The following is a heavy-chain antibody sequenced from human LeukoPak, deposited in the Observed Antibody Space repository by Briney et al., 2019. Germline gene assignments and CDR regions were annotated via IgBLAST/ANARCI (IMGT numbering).Heavy chain of an antibody. CDR2: ISYDGSNK. Sequence: PGGSLRLSCAASGFTFSSYAMHWVRQAPGKGLEWVAVISYDGSNKYYADSVKGRFTISRDNSKNTLYLQMSSLRAEDTAVYYCARDTYSSSWLNWFDPWGQGTLVTVSS. V-gene: IGHV3-30-3*01. CDR1: GFTFSSYA. CDR3: ARDTYSSSWLNWFDP. D-gene: IGHD6-13*01. J-gene: IGHJ5*02.